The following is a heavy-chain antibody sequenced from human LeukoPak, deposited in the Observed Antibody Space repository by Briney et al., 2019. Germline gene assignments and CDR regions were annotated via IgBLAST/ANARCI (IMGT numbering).Heavy chain of an antibody. V-gene: IGHV3-23*01. CDR2: ISGNGGST. J-gene: IGHJ4*02. D-gene: IGHD3-10*01. CDR1: GFTFSSYA. CDR3: AKGHYYGSGSLDY. Sequence: GGSLRLSCAASGFTFSSYAMSWVRQAPGKGLEWVSGISGNGGSTYYADSVKGRFTISRDNSKNTLYLQMNSLRAEDTAVYYCAKGHYYGSGSLDYWGQGTLVTVSS.